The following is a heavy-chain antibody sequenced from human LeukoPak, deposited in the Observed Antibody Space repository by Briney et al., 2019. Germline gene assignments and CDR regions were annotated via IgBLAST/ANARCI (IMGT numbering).Heavy chain of an antibody. V-gene: IGHV3-23*01. J-gene: IGHJ6*03. Sequence: PGGSLRLSCAASGFTFSDSAMSWVRQAPGKGLEWVSAISGTYITTYYADSVKGRFTISRDNSKNTLYLQMNSLRAEDTAIYYCAKNGDRGAYCSGGSCYPYFYYYMDVWGKGTTVTISS. CDR2: ISGTYITT. D-gene: IGHD2-15*01. CDR1: GFTFSDSA. CDR3: AKNGDRGAYCSGGSCYPYFYYYMDV.